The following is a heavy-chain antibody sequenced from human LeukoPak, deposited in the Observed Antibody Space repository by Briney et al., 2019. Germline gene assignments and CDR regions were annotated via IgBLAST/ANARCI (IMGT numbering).Heavy chain of an antibody. J-gene: IGHJ4*02. CDR2: ISYSGNT. CDR1: GGSINSNSNY. D-gene: IGHD5-12*01. Sequence: SETLSLTCTVSGGSINSNSNYWGWIRQPPGKGPEWIWSISYSGNTYYRSSLKSRVTISVDTSKNQFSLKLTSMTAEDTAVYYCARHSFEVATLTPFDSWGQGTLVTVSS. V-gene: IGHV4-39*01. CDR3: ARHSFEVATLTPFDS.